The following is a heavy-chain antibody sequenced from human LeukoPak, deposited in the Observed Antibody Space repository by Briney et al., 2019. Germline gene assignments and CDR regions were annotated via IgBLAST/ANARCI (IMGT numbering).Heavy chain of an antibody. CDR3: ARGVGPTGSRFDI. Sequence: GESLKISCKVSGYSFTSYCIGWVRQMPGKGLEWMGIIYPGDSGPTYSPSFQGQVTISADKSISTAYLQWSSLKASDTAMYYCARGVGPTGSRFDIWGQGTMVTVSS. J-gene: IGHJ3*02. CDR1: GYSFTSYC. D-gene: IGHD1-1*01. CDR2: IYPGDSGP. V-gene: IGHV5-51*01.